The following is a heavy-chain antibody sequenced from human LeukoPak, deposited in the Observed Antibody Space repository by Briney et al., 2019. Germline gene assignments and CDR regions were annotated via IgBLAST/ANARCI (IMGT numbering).Heavy chain of an antibody. J-gene: IGHJ4*02. CDR2: LNGGRT. CDR3: VKEVTGYGYFDY. D-gene: IGHD2-2*03. CDR1: GFTFSNYA. Sequence: GGSLRLSCVASGFTFSNYAMSWVRQAPGKGLEGIAALNGGRTFFQDSVRGRFTISRDNSKNTLYLQLNSLRGDDTAVYYCVKEVTGYGYFDYWGRGTLVTVSS. V-gene: IGHV3-23*01.